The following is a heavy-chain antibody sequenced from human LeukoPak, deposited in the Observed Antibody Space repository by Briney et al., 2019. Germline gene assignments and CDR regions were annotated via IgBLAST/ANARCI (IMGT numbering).Heavy chain of an antibody. CDR1: GFTFSTYS. V-gene: IGHV3-21*01. Sequence: PGRSLRLSCAASGFTFSTYSMNWVRQAPGKGLEWVSSISDSSSAIFYADSVKGRFTISRDNAQNSLYLQMNSLRVEDTAVYYCSSGSYGAFNIWGQGTMVTVSS. D-gene: IGHD1-26*01. J-gene: IGHJ3*02. CDR2: ISDSSSAI. CDR3: SSGSYGAFNI.